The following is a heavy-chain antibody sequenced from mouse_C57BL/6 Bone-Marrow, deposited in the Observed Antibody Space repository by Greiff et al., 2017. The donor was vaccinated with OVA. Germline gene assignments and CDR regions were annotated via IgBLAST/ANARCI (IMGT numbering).Heavy chain of an antibody. J-gene: IGHJ2*01. V-gene: IGHV5-9*01. CDR2: ISGGGGNT. CDR1: GFTFSSYT. Sequence: EVQLQESGGGLVKPGGSLKLSCAASGFTFSSYTMSWVRQTPEKRLEWVATISGGGGNTYYPDSVKGRFTISRDNAKNTLYLQMSSLRSEDTALYYCAREEDSSSYFDYWGQGTTLTVSS. CDR3: AREEDSSSYFDY. D-gene: IGHD3-2*02.